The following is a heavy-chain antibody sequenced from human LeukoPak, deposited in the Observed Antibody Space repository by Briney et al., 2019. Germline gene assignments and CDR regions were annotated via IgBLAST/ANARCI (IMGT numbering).Heavy chain of an antibody. V-gene: IGHV3-21*04. CDR1: GFTFSSNS. J-gene: IGHJ4*02. D-gene: IGHD1-26*01. CDR2: IDRSSAYI. CDR3: ARGTMAGARGADY. Sequence: GGSLRLSCAASGFTFSSNSMKWVRQAPGKGLEWVSSIDRSSAYIYYADSVKGQFTISRDNAKNSLYLQMNSLTAEDTAVYYCARGTMAGARGADYWGQGTLVTVSS.